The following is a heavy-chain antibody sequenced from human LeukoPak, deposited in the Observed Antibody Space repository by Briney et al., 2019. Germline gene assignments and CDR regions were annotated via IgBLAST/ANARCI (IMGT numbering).Heavy chain of an antibody. V-gene: IGHV4-59*08. Sequence: SETLSLTCTVSAASIRNNHWSWIRQPPGEGLEWIGYIYSTGSASYNPSLQSRVTISVDTSKNQFSLNLTSVTAADTAVYYCARRFYYEGHHDSWGQGTLVTVSS. CDR3: ARRFYYEGHHDS. J-gene: IGHJ4*02. CDR2: IYSTGSA. D-gene: IGHD3-22*01. CDR1: AASIRNNH.